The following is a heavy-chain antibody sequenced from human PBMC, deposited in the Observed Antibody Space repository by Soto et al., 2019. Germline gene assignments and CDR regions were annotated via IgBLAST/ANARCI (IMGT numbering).Heavy chain of an antibody. CDR2: INPNSGGT. Sequence: ASVKVSCKASGYTFTGYYMHWVRQAPGQGLEWMGWINPNSGGTNYAQKFQGWVTMTRDTSISTAYMELCRLRSDDTAVYYCARDPGDYYDSSGYYTEYYFDYWGQGTLVTVSS. V-gene: IGHV1-2*04. CDR3: ARDPGDYYDSSGYYTEYYFDY. J-gene: IGHJ4*02. D-gene: IGHD3-22*01. CDR1: GYTFTGYY.